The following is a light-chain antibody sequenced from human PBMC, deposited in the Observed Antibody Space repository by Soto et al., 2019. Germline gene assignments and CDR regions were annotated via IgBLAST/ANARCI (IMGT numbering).Light chain of an antibody. V-gene: IGLV2-14*01. Sequence: QSALTQPASVSGSPGQSITISCTGTRSDVGGYNYVSWYQQHPGKAPKLMIFEVSSRPSGISNRFSGSKSGNTASLTISGLQAEDEADYYCSSYTTSSTYVFGTGTKLTVL. J-gene: IGLJ1*01. CDR2: EVS. CDR3: SSYTTSSTYV. CDR1: RSDVGGYNY.